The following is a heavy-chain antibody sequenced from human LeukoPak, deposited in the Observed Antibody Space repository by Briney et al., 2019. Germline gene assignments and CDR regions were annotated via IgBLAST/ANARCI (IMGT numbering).Heavy chain of an antibody. CDR1: GGSISSGTYY. CDR3: ARRKYYYYMDV. V-gene: IGHV4-39*07. CDR2: IYHSGST. J-gene: IGHJ6*03. Sequence: SETLSLTCTVSGGSISSGTYYWGWIRQPPGKGLEWIGSIYHSGSTYYNPSLKSRVTISVDTSKNQFSLKLSSVTAADTAVYYCARRKYYYYMDVWGKGTTVTVSS. D-gene: IGHD1-14*01.